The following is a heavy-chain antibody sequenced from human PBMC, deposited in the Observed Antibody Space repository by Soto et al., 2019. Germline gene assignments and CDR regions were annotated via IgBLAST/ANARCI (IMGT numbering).Heavy chain of an antibody. V-gene: IGHV4-30-4*08. J-gene: IGHJ6*02. CDR2: IHYSGSI. D-gene: IGHD2-21*02. Sequence: PSETLSLTCAVSGGSISYEYYHWTWIRQSPGKGLGWIGYIHYSGSIIYNPSFKSRVTISVDTSKNQFSLQLSSVTAADTAVYFCAREDDGGDRDYYGLDVWGQGTTVTVSS. CDR3: AREDDGGDRDYYGLDV. CDR1: GGSISYEYYH.